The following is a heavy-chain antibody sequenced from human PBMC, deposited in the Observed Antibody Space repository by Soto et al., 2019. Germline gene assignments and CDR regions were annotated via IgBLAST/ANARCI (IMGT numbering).Heavy chain of an antibody. CDR3: VKEPSATVNSAY. V-gene: IGHV3-23*01. CDR2: ISGSGGST. D-gene: IGHD2-15*01. CDR1: GFTCRTYD. Sequence: EGFRRSCAVSGFTCRTYDMNWVRQAPGKGLEWVSGISGSGGSTHYADSVKGRFTISRDNSKNTLYLQMNSLRAEDTAVYSCVKEPSATVNSAYCGQGTLVIVSS. J-gene: IGHJ4*02.